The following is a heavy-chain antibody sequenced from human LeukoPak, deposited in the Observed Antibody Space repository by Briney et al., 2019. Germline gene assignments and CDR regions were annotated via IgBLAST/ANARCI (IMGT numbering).Heavy chain of an antibody. CDR3: ARDPVHSSGWFAVSYYYMDV. V-gene: IGHV3-7*01. D-gene: IGHD6-19*01. CDR1: GSNFSSYW. CDR2: VKQDGSEE. Sequence: GGSLRLSCAASGSNFSSYWMSWVRQAPGKGLEWVANVKQDGSEEFYVDSVKGRFTISRDNAKNSLYLQMNSLRAEDTAVYYCARDPVHSSGWFAVSYYYMDVWGKGTTVTVSS. J-gene: IGHJ6*03.